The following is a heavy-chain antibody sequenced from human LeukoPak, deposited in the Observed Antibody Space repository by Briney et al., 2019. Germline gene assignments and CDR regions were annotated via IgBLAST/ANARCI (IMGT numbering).Heavy chain of an antibody. J-gene: IGHJ4*02. Sequence: GGSLRLSCLASGFAFSRVDMHWVRQPIGRGLEWVSGIDTAGDTYYPDSVKGRFTISRENVKNSIYLHMNSLRAGDTAVYFCVRADTSGWPDLDYWGQGTLVTVSS. CDR2: IDTAGDT. V-gene: IGHV3-13*01. D-gene: IGHD6-19*01. CDR1: GFAFSRVD. CDR3: VRADTSGWPDLDY.